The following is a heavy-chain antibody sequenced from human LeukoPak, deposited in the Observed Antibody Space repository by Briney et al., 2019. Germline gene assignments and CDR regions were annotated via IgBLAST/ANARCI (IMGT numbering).Heavy chain of an antibody. Sequence: PGGSLRLSCAASGFTFSSYEMNWVRQAPGKGLEWVSYISSSGSTIYYADSVKGRFTISRDNAKNSLYLQMNSLRAEDTAVYYCARDRYDAFDIWGQGTMVTVSS. J-gene: IGHJ3*02. D-gene: IGHD1-1*01. CDR2: ISSSGSTI. CDR3: ARDRYDAFDI. CDR1: GFTFSSYE. V-gene: IGHV3-48*03.